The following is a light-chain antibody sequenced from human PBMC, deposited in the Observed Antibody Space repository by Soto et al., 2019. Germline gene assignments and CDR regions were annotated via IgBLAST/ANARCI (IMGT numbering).Light chain of an antibody. CDR3: QQRSNWPQLS. J-gene: IGKJ4*01. CDR2: DAS. V-gene: IGKV3-11*01. CDR1: QSVSSY. Sequence: EIVLTQSPATLSLSPGERATLSCRASQSVSSYLAWYQQKPGQAPRLLIYDASKMATGIPSRFSGSGSGTDFTLTISSLELEDFAVYYCQQRSNWPQLSFGGGTKVDIK.